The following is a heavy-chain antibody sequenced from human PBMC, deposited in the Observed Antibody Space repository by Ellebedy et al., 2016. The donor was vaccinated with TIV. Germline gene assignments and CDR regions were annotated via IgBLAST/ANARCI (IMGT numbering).Heavy chain of an antibody. CDR3: ANRNWYDRSDFDSYYFDF. CDR1: GFIFSNYA. CDR2: ISNDGSKE. Sequence: GGSLRLSCAASGFIFSNYAMHWVRQAPGKGLEWVAGISNDGSKEYYADSVKGRFTISRDNSKNTVSLQMNSLRPEDTAVYYCANRNWYDRSDFDSYYFDFWGQGTLVTVSS. J-gene: IGHJ4*02. V-gene: IGHV3-30*04. D-gene: IGHD3-22*01.